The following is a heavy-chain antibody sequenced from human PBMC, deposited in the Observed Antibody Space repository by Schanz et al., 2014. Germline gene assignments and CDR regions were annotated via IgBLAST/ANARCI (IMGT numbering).Heavy chain of an antibody. D-gene: IGHD5-18*01. CDR2: VCYDGSKK. V-gene: IGHV3-33*06. Sequence: QVQLVESGGSVVQPGRSLRLSCAGSGFSFSDYGMHWVRQVPGKGLEWVAVVCYDGSKKYYADSVKGRFTTSRDNSKNTMYLQMNSLRAEDTAVYYCAKNRNLDTAMVPADWGQGTLVTVSS. J-gene: IGHJ4*02. CDR3: AKNRNLDTAMVPAD. CDR1: GFSFSDYG.